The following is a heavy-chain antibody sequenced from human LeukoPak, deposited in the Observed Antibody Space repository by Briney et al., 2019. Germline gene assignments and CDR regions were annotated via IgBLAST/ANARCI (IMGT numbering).Heavy chain of an antibody. CDR1: GFTFSNAW. CDR3: TTKGDRYCSSTSCYDFDY. CDR2: IKSKTDGGTT. J-gene: IGHJ4*02. Sequence: GGSLRLSCAASGFTFSNAWMSWVRQAPGKGLEWVGRIKSKTDGGTTDYAAPVKGRFTISRDDSKNTLYLQMNSLKTKDTAVYYCTTKGDRYCSSTSCYDFDYWGQGTLVTVSS. D-gene: IGHD2-2*01. V-gene: IGHV3-15*01.